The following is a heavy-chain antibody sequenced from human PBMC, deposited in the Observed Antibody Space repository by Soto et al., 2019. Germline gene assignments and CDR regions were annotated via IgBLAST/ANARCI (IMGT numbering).Heavy chain of an antibody. J-gene: IGHJ6*02. V-gene: IGHV3-33*01. D-gene: IGHD1-20*01. Sequence: PGGSLILSCAASGFTFSSYGMHWVRQAPGKGLEWVAVIWYDGSNKYYADSVKGRFTISRDNSKNTLYLQMNSLRAEDTAVYYCAREDNCNPIGVYYYSGMDVWGQGTTVNVSS. CDR3: AREDNCNPIGVYYYSGMDV. CDR1: GFTFSSYG. CDR2: IWYDGSNK.